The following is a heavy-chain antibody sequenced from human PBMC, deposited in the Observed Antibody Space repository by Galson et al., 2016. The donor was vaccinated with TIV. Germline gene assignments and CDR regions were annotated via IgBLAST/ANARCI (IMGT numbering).Heavy chain of an antibody. J-gene: IGHJ4*02. CDR2: IKQDGSEE. CDR3: ARERSAEALTGALFGF. CDR1: GFTFRSYW. V-gene: IGHV3-7*01. D-gene: IGHD3-10*01. Sequence: SLRLSCAASGFTFRSYWMSWVRQAPGKGLEWVANIKQDGSEEYYVDSVKGRFTISRDNADNSLYLQMSSLRAEDTAVYYCARERSAEALTGALFGFWGQGTLVTVSS.